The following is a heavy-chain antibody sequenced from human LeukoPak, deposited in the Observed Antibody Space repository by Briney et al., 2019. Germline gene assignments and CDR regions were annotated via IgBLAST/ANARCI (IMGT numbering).Heavy chain of an antibody. V-gene: IGHV1-46*01. Sequence: ASVNVSCKASGNAFSNFYIHWIRQAPGRGLEWMGIINPSSGNSIYAQKFKGRVTMTRDSSTDTVYLRLTTLRSGDTAIYYCASDWGGHCSGGSCYSARLDPWGQGTLVTVSS. J-gene: IGHJ5*02. D-gene: IGHD2-15*01. CDR1: GNAFSNFY. CDR2: INPSSGNS. CDR3: ASDWGGHCSGGSCYSARLDP.